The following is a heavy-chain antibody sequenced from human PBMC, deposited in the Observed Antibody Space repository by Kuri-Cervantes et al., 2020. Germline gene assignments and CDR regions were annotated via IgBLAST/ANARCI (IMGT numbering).Heavy chain of an antibody. CDR1: GYTFTSYG. V-gene: IGHV1-18*01. CDR2: ISAYNGNT. CDR3: ARGPGIEEYYDFWSGYHDKDDAFDI. Sequence: ASVKVSCKASGYTFTSYGISWVRQAPGQGLEWMGWISAYNGNTNYAQKLQGRVTMTTDTSTSTAYMELRSLRSDDTAVYYCARGPGIEEYYDFWSGYHDKDDAFDIWGQGTMVTVSS. J-gene: IGHJ3*02. D-gene: IGHD3-3*01.